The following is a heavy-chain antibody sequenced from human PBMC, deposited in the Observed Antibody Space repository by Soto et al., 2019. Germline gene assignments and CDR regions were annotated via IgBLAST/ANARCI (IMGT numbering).Heavy chain of an antibody. J-gene: IGHJ3*02. CDR2: IDPSDSYT. CDR1: GYSFTSYW. CDR3: ARPQNYDSSGARRKDAFDI. V-gene: IGHV5-10-1*01. Sequence: GESLKISCKGSGYSFTSYWISWVRQMPGKGLEWMGRIDPSDSYTNYSPSFQGHVTISADKSISTAYLQWSSLKASDTAMYYWARPQNYDSSGARRKDAFDIWGQGTMVTVS. D-gene: IGHD3-22*01.